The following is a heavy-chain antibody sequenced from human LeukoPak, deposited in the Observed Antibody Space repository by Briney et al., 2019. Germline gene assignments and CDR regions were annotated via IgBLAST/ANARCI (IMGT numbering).Heavy chain of an antibody. Sequence: SENLPHKSSVRTFSIYANSGVPQAPGQALEWRGGNIPNFDTANYAQKFQGRVTNTADKSTSTPHMELSSLRSEDTAVYYCAGDDCGGNSSADYWGRGPVVLVSS. V-gene: IGHV1-69*06. D-gene: IGHD4-23*01. CDR2: NIPNFDTA. CDR1: VRTFSIYA. J-gene: IGHJ4*02. CDR3: AGDDCGGNSSADY.